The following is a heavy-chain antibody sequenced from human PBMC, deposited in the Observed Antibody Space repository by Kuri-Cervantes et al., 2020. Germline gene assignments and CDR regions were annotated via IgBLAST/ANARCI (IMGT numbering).Heavy chain of an antibody. CDR3: ARGPLPFGDQFGWFDP. V-gene: IGHV3-7*01. CDR2: IKQDGSEK. CDR1: GFTFSSYW. J-gene: IGHJ5*02. Sequence: GGSLRLSCAASGFTFSSYWMSWVRQAPGKGLEWVANIKQDGSEKYYVDSVKGRFTISRDNAKNSLYLQMNSLRAEDTAVYYCARGPLPFGDQFGWFDPWGQGTLVTVSS. D-gene: IGHD3-10*01.